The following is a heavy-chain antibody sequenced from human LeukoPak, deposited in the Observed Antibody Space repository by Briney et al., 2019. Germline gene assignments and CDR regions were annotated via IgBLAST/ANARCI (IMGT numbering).Heavy chain of an antibody. J-gene: IGHJ6*03. CDR2: IYYSGTA. CDR1: GASISSSSSY. CDR3: ARGSRRGCSGGSCYSYYYYMDV. V-gene: IGHV4-39*07. Sequence: SETLSLTCTVSGASISSSSSYWGWIRQPPGRGLEWIGTIYYSGTAYYNPSLKSRVTISVDTSKNQFSLKLSSVTAADTAVYYCARGSRRGCSGGSCYSYYYYMDVWGKGTTVTVSS. D-gene: IGHD2-15*01.